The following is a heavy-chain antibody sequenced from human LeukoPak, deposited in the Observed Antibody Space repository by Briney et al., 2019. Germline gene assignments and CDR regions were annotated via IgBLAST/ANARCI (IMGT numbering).Heavy chain of an antibody. J-gene: IGHJ1*01. CDR3: ARGFRQPVPQH. Sequence: ASVKVSCKASGYSFNSQGMNWVRQAPGQGLEWMGWINTNTGNPTYAQGFTGRFVFSLDTSVSTACLQISSLKAEDTAVYYCARGFRQPVPQHWGQGTLVTVSS. V-gene: IGHV7-4-1*02. CDR2: INTNTGNP. D-gene: IGHD6-13*01. CDR1: GYSFNSQG.